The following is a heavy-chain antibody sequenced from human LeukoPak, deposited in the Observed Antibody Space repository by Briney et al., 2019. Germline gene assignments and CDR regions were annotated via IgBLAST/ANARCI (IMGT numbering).Heavy chain of an antibody. Sequence: ARSLRLSCAASGLTFDDYSMHWVRQAPGKGLEWVSGISWNSGSIGYADSVKGRITISRDNATNSLYLQMHSLRAEDMALYYCAKELRGHAFDIWGQGTMVTVSS. CDR2: ISWNSGSI. CDR3: AKELRGHAFDI. V-gene: IGHV3-9*03. D-gene: IGHD1-26*01. J-gene: IGHJ3*02. CDR1: GLTFDDYS.